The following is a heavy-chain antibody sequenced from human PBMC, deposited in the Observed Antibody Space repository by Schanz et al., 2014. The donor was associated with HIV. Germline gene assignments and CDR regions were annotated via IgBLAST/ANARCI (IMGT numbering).Heavy chain of an antibody. D-gene: IGHD2-15*01. CDR3: AHSSATGYGGSWDFDL. Sequence: VQLVQSGAEVKKPGSSVKVSCKASGGSFSSYAINWVRQAPGQGLEWMGGIIPIFGTANYAQKFQGRVTVTAADSTSTANMALSSLIYEHTAVDSGAHSSATGYGGSWDFDLWGRGTPVAVSS. CDR2: IIPIFGTA. J-gene: IGHJ2*01. CDR1: GGSFSSYA. V-gene: IGHV1-69*01.